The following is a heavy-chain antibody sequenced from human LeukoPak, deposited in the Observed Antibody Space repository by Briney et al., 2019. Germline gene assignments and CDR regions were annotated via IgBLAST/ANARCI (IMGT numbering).Heavy chain of an antibody. D-gene: IGHD5-24*01. CDR2: ISGSGGST. Sequence: PGGSLRLSCAASGFTFSSYAMSWVRQAPGKGLEWVSVISGSGGSTYYADSVKGRFTISRDNSKNTLYLQMNSLRAEDTAVYYCAKRGMATMTFDYWGQGTLVTVSS. V-gene: IGHV3-23*01. CDR1: GFTFSSYA. J-gene: IGHJ4*02. CDR3: AKRGMATMTFDY.